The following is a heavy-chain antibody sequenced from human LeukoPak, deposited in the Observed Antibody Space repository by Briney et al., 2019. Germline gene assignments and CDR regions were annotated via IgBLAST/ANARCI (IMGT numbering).Heavy chain of an antibody. CDR3: ATGRSCTTCYLPDY. D-gene: IGHD2-2*01. CDR2: ISQDGGEK. V-gene: IGHV3-7*01. Sequence: GGSLRLSCAASGFTFSSYWMSWVRQAPGKGLEWVANISQDGGEKYYVDSVKGRLTISRDNAKNSLYLQMNSLRAEDTAVYHCATGRSCTTCYLPDYWGQGTLVTVSS. J-gene: IGHJ4*02. CDR1: GFTFSSYW.